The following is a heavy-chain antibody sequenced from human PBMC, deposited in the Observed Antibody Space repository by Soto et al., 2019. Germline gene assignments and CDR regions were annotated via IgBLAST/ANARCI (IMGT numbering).Heavy chain of an antibody. CDR1: GGSISSSSYY. J-gene: IGHJ4*02. CDR2: IYYSGST. CDR3: ARQTYYDFWSGYQYYFDY. Sequence: SETLSLTCTVSGGSISSSSYYWGWIRQPPGKGLEWIGSIYYSGSTYYNPSLKSRVTISVDTSKNQFSLKLSSVTAADTAVYYCARQTYYDFWSGYQYYFDYWGQGTPITVS. V-gene: IGHV4-39*01. D-gene: IGHD3-3*01.